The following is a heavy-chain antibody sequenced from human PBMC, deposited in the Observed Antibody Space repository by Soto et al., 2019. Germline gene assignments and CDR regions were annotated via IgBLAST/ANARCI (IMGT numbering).Heavy chain of an antibody. CDR2: LYHVDGS. Sequence: VQLVESGGALIQPGESLRLSCAAFGFTTRGKKYVAWVRRAPGKGLEWVSALYHVDGSFYADSVKGRFTTSSDSSKTTVYLQMNDLRPDDTAVYYCATWHEREHAYDVWGQGTTVTVSS. CDR1: GFTTRGKKY. D-gene: IGHD1-1*01. CDR3: ATWHEREHAYDV. V-gene: IGHV3-53*01. J-gene: IGHJ3*01.